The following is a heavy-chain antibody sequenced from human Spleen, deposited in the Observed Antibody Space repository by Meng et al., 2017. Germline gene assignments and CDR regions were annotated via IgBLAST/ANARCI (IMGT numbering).Heavy chain of an antibody. CDR3: ARSPIDKYDLSALPLDY. D-gene: IGHD3-22*01. J-gene: IGHJ4*02. V-gene: IGHV3-64*01. CDR1: GGTFRNFW. CDR2: ISSNGGST. Sequence: GESLKISCEVSGGTFRNFWMTWVRQAPGKGLEYVTGISSNGGSTYYANSVKGRFSISRDNSKNSVFLQINSLRAEDTAVYYCARSPIDKYDLSALPLDYWGQGTLVTVSS.